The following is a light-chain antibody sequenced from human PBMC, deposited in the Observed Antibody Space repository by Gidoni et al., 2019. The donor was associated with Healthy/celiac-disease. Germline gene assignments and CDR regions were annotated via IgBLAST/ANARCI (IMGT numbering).Light chain of an antibody. CDR3: QQYNSYPYT. CDR1: QSISSW. V-gene: IGKV1-5*01. Sequence: DIQMTQSPSTLSASVGDRVTITCRASQSISSWLAWYQQKPGKAPKLLIYDASSLESGVPSRFSGSGSGTEFTLTISSLQPDDFATYYCQQYNSYPYTFCRGPSWRSN. J-gene: IGKJ2*01. CDR2: DAS.